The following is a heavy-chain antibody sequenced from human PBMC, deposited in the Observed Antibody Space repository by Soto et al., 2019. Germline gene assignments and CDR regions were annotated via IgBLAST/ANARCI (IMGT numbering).Heavy chain of an antibody. D-gene: IGHD6-13*01. V-gene: IGHV4-34*01. CDR3: ARGRKQLVLAYYDYYGMDV. CDR2: INHSGST. J-gene: IGHJ6*02. Sequence: SETLSLSCAVYGGSFNDYYWSWIRQPPGKGREWIGEINHSGSTNYNPSLKSRVTISVDMPKNQFSLKLNSMTAADTAVYYCARGRKQLVLAYYDYYGMDVWGQGPTVTVSS. CDR1: GGSFNDYY.